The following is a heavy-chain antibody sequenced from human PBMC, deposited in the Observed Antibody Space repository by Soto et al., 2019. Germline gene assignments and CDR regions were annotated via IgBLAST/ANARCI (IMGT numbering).Heavy chain of an antibody. CDR2: ISYDGSNK. J-gene: IGHJ4*02. CDR3: ARGGRDKAHFDY. V-gene: IGHV3-30-3*01. CDR1: GFTFSSYA. Sequence: QVQLVESGGGVVQPGRSLRLSCAASGFTFSSYAMHWVRQAPGKGLEWVAVISYDGSNKYYADSVKGRFTISRDNSKNMLYLQMNSLRAEDTAVYYCARGGRDKAHFDYWGQGTLVTVSS.